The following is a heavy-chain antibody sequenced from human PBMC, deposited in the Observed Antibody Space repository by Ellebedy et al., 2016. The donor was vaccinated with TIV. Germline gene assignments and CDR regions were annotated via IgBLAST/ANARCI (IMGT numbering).Heavy chain of an antibody. CDR3: ASSPYRGSSGCDAFDI. CDR1: GYSFTSYW. CDR2: IYPGDSDT. V-gene: IGHV5-51*01. D-gene: IGHD6-19*01. Sequence: GESLKISCKGSGYSFTSYWIGWVRQMPGKGLEWMGIIYPGDSDTRYSPSFQGQVTISADKSISTAYLQWSSLKASDTAMYYCASSPYRGSSGCDAFDIWGQGTMVTVSS. J-gene: IGHJ3*02.